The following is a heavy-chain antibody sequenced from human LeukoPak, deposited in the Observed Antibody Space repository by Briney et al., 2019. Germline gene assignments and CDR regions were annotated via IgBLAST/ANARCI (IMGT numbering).Heavy chain of an antibody. J-gene: IGHJ4*02. CDR3: ARDKVVGATHFDY. CDR2: IKQDGSDK. Sequence: GGSLRLSCVASEFTFSSYWMSWVRQAPGKGLEWVANIKQDGSDKNYVDSVKGRFTISRDNAKNSLYLQMHSLRAEDTAVYYCARDKVVGATHFDYWGQGTLVTVSS. D-gene: IGHD1-26*01. V-gene: IGHV3-7*01. CDR1: EFTFSSYW.